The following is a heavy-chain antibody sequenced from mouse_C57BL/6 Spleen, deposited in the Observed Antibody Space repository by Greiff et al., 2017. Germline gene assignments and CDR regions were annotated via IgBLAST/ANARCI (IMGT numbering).Heavy chain of an antibody. CDR2: INPSNGST. V-gene: IGHV1-53*01. J-gene: IGHJ2*01. CDR3: ASSKEFDY. Sequence: VQLQQPGTELVKPGASVTLSCKASGYTFTSYWMPWLKQRPGQGLEWIGNINPSNGSTNYNEKFKSKATLTVAKSSSTASMQLSSLTSEDSAVYDCASSKEFDYWGQGTTVTVSA. CDR1: GYTFTSYW.